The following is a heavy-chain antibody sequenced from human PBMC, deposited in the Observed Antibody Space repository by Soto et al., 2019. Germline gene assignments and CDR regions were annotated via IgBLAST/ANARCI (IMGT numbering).Heavy chain of an antibody. CDR3: ARGLTVTTAGPAFDI. D-gene: IGHD4-17*01. CDR1: GGSFSGYY. Sequence: SETLSLTCAVYGGSFSGYYWSWIRQPPGKGLEWIGEINHSGSTNYNPSLKSRVTISVDTSKNQFSLKLSSVTAADTAVYYCARGLTVTTAGPAFDIWGQGTMVTVSS. J-gene: IGHJ3*02. V-gene: IGHV4-34*01. CDR2: INHSGST.